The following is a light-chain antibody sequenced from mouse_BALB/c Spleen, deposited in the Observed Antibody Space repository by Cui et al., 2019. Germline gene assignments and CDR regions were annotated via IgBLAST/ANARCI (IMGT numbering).Light chain of an antibody. CDR1: SSVSSSY. CDR2: MTS. Sequence: EHVLTPSPAIMAASPGQKVTMTCSASSSVSSSYFHWYQQRSGASPKPLIHMTSNLASGVPARFSGSGSGTSYSLTISGVEAEDDATYYCQQWSGYPWTVGGGTKLEIK. CDR3: QQWSGYPWT. V-gene: IGKV4-58*01. J-gene: IGKJ1*01.